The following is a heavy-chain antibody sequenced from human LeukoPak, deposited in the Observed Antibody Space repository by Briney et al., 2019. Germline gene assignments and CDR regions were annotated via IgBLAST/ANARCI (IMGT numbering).Heavy chain of an antibody. CDR3: ARDRSYYGMDV. CDR2: NYYSGST. J-gene: IGHJ6*02. V-gene: IGHV4-59*01. Sequence: SETLSLTCTVSGGSISSYYWSWIRQPPGKGLEWIGYNYYSGSTNYNPSLKSRVTISVDTSKNQFSLKLSSVTAADTAVYYCARDRSYYGMDVWGQGTTVTVSS. CDR1: GGSISSYY.